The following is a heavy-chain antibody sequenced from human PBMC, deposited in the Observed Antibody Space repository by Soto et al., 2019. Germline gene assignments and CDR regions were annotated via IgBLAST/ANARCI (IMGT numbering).Heavy chain of an antibody. CDR3: CFQILGYCSGGSCYEHYYFDY. Sequence: SGGSLRLSCAASGFTFSDYYVSWIRQAPGKGLEWVSYISSSGSTIYYADSVKGRFTISRDNAKNSLYLQMNSLRAEDTAVYYCCFQILGYCSGGSCYEHYYFDYWGQGTLVTVSS. CDR1: GFTFSDYY. D-gene: IGHD2-15*01. CDR2: ISSSGSTI. V-gene: IGHV3-11*01. J-gene: IGHJ4*02.